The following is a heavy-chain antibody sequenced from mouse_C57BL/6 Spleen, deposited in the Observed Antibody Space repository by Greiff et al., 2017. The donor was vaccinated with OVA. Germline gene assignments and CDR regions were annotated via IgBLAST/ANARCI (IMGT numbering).Heavy chain of an antibody. CDR1: GFTFSDYY. CDR2: INYDGSST. Sequence: EVQLVESEGGLVQPGSSMKLSCTASGFTFSDYYMAWVRQVPEKGLEWVANINYDGSSTYYLDSLKSRFIISRDNAKNILYLQMSSLKSEDTATYYCARDRSRYFDYWGQGTTLTVSS. CDR3: ARDRSRYFDY. J-gene: IGHJ2*01. V-gene: IGHV5-16*01.